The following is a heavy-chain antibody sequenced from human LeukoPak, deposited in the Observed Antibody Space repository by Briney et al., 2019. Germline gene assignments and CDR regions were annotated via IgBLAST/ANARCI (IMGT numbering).Heavy chain of an antibody. CDR3: ARFGITIFGVVTEPDY. CDR2: ISAYNGNT. Sequence: ASVKVSCKASGYTFTSYGISWVRQAPGQGLEWMGWISAYNGNTNYAQKLQGRVTMTTDTSTSTAYMELRSLRPDDTAVYYCARFGITIFGVVTEPDYWGQGTLVTVSS. J-gene: IGHJ4*02. D-gene: IGHD3-3*01. V-gene: IGHV1-18*01. CDR1: GYTFTSYG.